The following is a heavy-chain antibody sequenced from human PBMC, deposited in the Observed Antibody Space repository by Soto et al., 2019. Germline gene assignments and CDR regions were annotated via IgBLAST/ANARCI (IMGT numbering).Heavy chain of an antibody. V-gene: IGHV3-30*18. J-gene: IGHJ6*02. CDR1: GFTFSNYG. D-gene: IGHD3-10*01. CDR3: AKDRIVMIRGVMNYYGMDV. CDR2: ILYDGSDK. Sequence: QVQLVESGGGVVQPGRSLRLSCAASGFTFSNYGMHWVRQAPGKGLEWVAFILYDGSDKYFADSVKGRFTISRDNSKNTLDLQMNSLRAEDTAEYYCAKDRIVMIRGVMNYYGMDVWGQGTTVTVSS.